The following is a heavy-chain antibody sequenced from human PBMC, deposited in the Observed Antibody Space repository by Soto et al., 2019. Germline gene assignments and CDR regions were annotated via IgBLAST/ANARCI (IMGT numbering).Heavy chain of an antibody. CDR2: IIPILGIA. D-gene: IGHD2-15*01. CDR1: GVTFSSYT. J-gene: IGHJ5*02. V-gene: IGHV1-69*02. Sequence: GASVKVSCKASGVTFSSYTISWVRQAPGQGLEWMGRIIPILGIANYAQKFQGRVTITADKSTSTAYMELSSLRSEDTAVYYCARASSAFPRYWFDPWGQGTLVTVSS. CDR3: ARASSAFPRYWFDP.